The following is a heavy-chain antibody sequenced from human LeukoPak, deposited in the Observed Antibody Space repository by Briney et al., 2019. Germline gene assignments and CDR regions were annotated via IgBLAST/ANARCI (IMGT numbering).Heavy chain of an antibody. CDR3: ARDKSSGQFDN. CDR1: GFTFSSYA. V-gene: IGHV3-21*01. J-gene: IGHJ4*02. D-gene: IGHD3-22*01. Sequence: GGSLRLSCAASGFTFSSYAMSWVRQAPGKGLEWVSSISSSSSYIYYADSVKGRFTISRDNAKNSLYLQMNSLRTEDTAVYYCARDKSSGQFDNWGQGTLVTVSS. CDR2: ISSSSSYI.